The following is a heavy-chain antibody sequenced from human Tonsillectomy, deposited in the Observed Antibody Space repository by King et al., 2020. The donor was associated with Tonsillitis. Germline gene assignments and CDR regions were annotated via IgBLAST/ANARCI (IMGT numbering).Heavy chain of an antibody. CDR1: GDSISSGGYF. CDR2: IYNNGRT. Sequence: QLQESGPGLVKPSQTLSLTCTVSGDSISSGGYFWSWIRQHPGKGLEWIGYIYNNGRTYYNPSLKSRVAISVDTSENQFSLKLSSLTAADTAVYYCARDRISYMDGGGKGTPVIVSS. V-gene: IGHV4-31*03. CDR3: ARDRISYMDG. J-gene: IGHJ6*03.